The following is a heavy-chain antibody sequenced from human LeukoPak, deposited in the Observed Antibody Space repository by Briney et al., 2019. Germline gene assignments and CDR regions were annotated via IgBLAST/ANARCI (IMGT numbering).Heavy chain of an antibody. V-gene: IGHV3-21*01. Sequence: PGGSLRLSCAASGFTVRTHGMNWARQAPGKGLEWVASISSSSTYIHNADSVKGRFTISRDANSRYLQMNSFRAEDTAVYFCARERDCVTRCGTYYFVSWGQGTLVTVSS. CDR3: ARERDCVTRCGTYYFVS. CDR2: ISSSSTYI. D-gene: IGHD1-26*01. CDR1: GFTVRTHG. J-gene: IGHJ4*02.